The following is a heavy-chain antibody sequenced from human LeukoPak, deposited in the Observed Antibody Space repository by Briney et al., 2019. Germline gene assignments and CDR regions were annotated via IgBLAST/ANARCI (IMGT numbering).Heavy chain of an antibody. CDR2: ISGSGGST. CDR1: GFTFSSYA. CDR3: ARGGAYYYDSSGYFTGPH. J-gene: IGHJ1*01. D-gene: IGHD3-22*01. V-gene: IGHV3-23*01. Sequence: GGSLRLSCAASGFTFSSYAMSWVRQAPGKGLEWVSAISGSGGSTYYADSVKGRFTISRDNSKNTLYLQMNSPRAEDTAVYYCARGGAYYYDSSGYFTGPHWGQGTLVTVSS.